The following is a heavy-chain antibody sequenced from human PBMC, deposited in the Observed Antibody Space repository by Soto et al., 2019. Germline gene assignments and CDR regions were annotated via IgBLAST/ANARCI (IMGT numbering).Heavy chain of an antibody. CDR1: GGSISFSGYY. D-gene: IGHD3-22*01. Sequence: QLQLQESGPGLVEPSETLSLTCTVSGGSISFSGYYWGWIRQPPGKGLDWIGSIYYRGSTNYNPSLKSRATISVDTSKNQFSLNLSSVTAADTAVYYCARVTYYYESSSSGSIDYWGQGTLVTVSS. CDR3: ARVTYYYESSSSGSIDY. CDR2: IYYRGST. J-gene: IGHJ4*02. V-gene: IGHV4-39*01.